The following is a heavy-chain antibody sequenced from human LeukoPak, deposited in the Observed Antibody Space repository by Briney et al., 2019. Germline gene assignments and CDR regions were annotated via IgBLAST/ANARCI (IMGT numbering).Heavy chain of an antibody. D-gene: IGHD2-15*01. J-gene: IGHJ4*02. Sequence: PGGSLRLSCAASGFPFRSYWMSCVCQAPGRGLEWVANIKEDGSETFYVDSVKGRFTISRDNAKNSLYLQMNSLRAEDTAVYYCARDTSFTCSGCSCYLNYFDYWGQGTLVTVSS. CDR1: GFPFRSYW. CDR3: ARDTSFTCSGCSCYLNYFDY. V-gene: IGHV3-7*01. CDR2: IKEDGSET.